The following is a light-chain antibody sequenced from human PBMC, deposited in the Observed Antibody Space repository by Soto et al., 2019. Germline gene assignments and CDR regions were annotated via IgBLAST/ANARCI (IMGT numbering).Light chain of an antibody. CDR3: QQYGTSTVT. J-gene: IGKJ1*01. Sequence: EIVLTQSPGTLSVSPGERATLSCRASQSVATNYLAWYQQTPGQAPRLLIYGASSRATDVPDRFSGSGSGTDFTLTISRLEPEDCAVYYCQQYGTSTVTFGQGTEVEIK. V-gene: IGKV3-20*01. CDR1: QSVATNY. CDR2: GAS.